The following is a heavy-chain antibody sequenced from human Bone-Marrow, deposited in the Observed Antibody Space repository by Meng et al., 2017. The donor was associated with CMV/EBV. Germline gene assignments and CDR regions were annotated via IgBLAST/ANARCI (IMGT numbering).Heavy chain of an antibody. CDR3: ARDRVHCSSTSCRRYYFDY. J-gene: IGHJ4*02. CDR2: ISSSGSTI. V-gene: IGHV3-48*03. Sequence: GESLKISCAASGFTFSSYEMNWVRQAPGKGLEWVSYISSSGSTIYYADSVKGRFTISRDNAKNSLYLQMNSLRAEDTAVYYCARDRVHCSSTSCRRYYFDYWGQGTLVTVSS. D-gene: IGHD2-2*01. CDR1: GFTFSSYE.